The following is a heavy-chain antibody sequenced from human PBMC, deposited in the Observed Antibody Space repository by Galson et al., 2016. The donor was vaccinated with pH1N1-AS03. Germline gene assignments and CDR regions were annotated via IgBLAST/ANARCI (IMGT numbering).Heavy chain of an antibody. CDR3: AVTLEEFCNSPSCTRRPDVFDI. V-gene: IGHV4-59*01. Sequence: SETLSLTCTVSGGSISSYYWSWIRQPPGKGLKWIGYIYYTGSPNYNPSLKSRVTISLDTSTNQFYLKLRSVTAADTAVYYCAVTLEEFCNSPSCTRRPDVFDIWGQGTMVTVSS. D-gene: IGHD2/OR15-2a*01. CDR1: GGSISSYY. J-gene: IGHJ3*02. CDR2: IYYTGSP.